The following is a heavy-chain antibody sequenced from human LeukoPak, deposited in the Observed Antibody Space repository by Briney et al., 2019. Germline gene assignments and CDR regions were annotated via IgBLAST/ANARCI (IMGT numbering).Heavy chain of an antibody. CDR1: GGSFSGYY. D-gene: IGHD6-19*01. Sequence: SETLSLTCAVYGGSFSGYYWSWIRQPPGKGLEWIGEINHSGSTNYNPSLESRVTISVDTSKNQFSLKLSSVTAADTAVYYCARPGYSSGYHLMDVWGQGTTVTVSS. J-gene: IGHJ6*02. V-gene: IGHV4-34*01. CDR3: ARPGYSSGYHLMDV. CDR2: INHSGST.